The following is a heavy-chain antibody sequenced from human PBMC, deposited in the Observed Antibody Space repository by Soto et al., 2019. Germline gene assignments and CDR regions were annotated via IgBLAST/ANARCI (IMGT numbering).Heavy chain of an antibody. J-gene: IGHJ2*01. CDR3: ARDPLWGTAMVLWYFAL. CDR2: ISGSGGSK. D-gene: IGHD5-18*01. CDR1: GFTFSKYA. V-gene: IGHV3-23*01. Sequence: GGSLRLSCAASGFTFSKYALTWVRQAPGKGLEWVSVISGSGGSKYFADSVKGRFTISRDNSKNTMYLQMSSLRAEDTAVYYCARDPLWGTAMVLWYFALWGRGTLVTVSS.